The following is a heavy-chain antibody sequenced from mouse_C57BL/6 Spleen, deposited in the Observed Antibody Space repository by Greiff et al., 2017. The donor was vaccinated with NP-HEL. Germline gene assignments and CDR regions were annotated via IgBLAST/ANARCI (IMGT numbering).Heavy chain of an antibody. CDR2: IDPSDSYT. CDR3: ARSHSNNYYAMDY. D-gene: IGHD2-5*01. J-gene: IGHJ4*01. Sequence: QVQLQQPGAELVMPGASVKLSCKASGYTFTSYWMHWVKQRPGQGLEWIGEIDPSDSYTNYNQKFKGKSTLTVDKSSSTAYMQLSSLTSEDSAVYYCARSHSNNYYAMDYWGQGTSVTVSS. CDR1: GYTFTSYW. V-gene: IGHV1-69*01.